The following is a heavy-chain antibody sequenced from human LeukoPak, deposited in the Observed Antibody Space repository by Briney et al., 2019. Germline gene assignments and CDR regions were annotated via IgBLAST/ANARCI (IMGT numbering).Heavy chain of an antibody. CDR1: AGSFSGYY. Sequence: PSETLSLTCAVNAGSFSGYYWSWIRQPPGKGLEWIGEISHSGSTNYNPSLKSRVTISVDTSKNQFSLRVSSVTAADTAVYYCARWGSRSGPIQHWCQGTLVTVSS. J-gene: IGHJ1*01. CDR3: ARWGSRSGPIQH. CDR2: ISHSGST. V-gene: IGHV4-34*01. D-gene: IGHD3-3*01.